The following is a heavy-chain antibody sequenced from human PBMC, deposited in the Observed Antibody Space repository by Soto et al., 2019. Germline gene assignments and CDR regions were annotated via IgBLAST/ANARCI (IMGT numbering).Heavy chain of an antibody. Sequence: EVQLFASGGGFVQPGGSLTRSCAASGFSCSSYAMSCVLQAPVKGLEWVSGIIGRGGSTYYADSVRGRFNISRDNSKNTLYLQTNSLRADDTAVYFCARGPSTGGGYEKIDYWGQGTLVTVSS. CDR3: ARGPSTGGGYEKIDY. CDR1: GFSCSSYA. D-gene: IGHD5-12*01. J-gene: IGHJ4*02. V-gene: IGHV3-23*01. CDR2: IIGRGGST.